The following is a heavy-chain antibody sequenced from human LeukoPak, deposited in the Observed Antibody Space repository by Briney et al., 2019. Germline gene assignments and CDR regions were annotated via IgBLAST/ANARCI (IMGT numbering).Heavy chain of an antibody. CDR1: GFTLASYS. CDR3: ARDAVQADIPFYFDI. CDR2: ISGSGNNV. J-gene: IGHJ4*02. V-gene: IGHV3-48*01. D-gene: IGHD2-2*01. Sequence: GGSLRLSCSPSGFTLASYSMSWVRQAPGKGLQWVSFISGSGNNVLYADSVKGRFTISRDNAENSRYLQMDSLRVQSTAVYYSARDAVQADIPFYFDIWGQGALVTVSS.